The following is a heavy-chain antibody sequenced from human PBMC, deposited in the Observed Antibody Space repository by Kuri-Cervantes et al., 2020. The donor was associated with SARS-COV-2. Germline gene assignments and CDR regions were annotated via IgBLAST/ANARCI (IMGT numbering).Heavy chain of an antibody. CDR2: IYYSGST. CDR1: GGSISSSSYY. Sequence: GSLRLSCTVSGGSISSSSYYWGWIRQPPGEGPEWIGSIYYSGSTYYNPSLKSRVTISVDTSKNQFSLKLSSVTAADTAVYYCASHGAQQLVRYWGQGTLVTVSS. CDR3: ASHGAQQLVRY. J-gene: IGHJ4*02. V-gene: IGHV4-39*01. D-gene: IGHD6-6*01.